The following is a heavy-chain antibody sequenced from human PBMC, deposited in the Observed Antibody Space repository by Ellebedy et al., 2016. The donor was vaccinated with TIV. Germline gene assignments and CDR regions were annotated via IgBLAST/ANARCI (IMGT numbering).Heavy chain of an antibody. CDR3: ATTAEYSSAYFFDN. CDR1: GYSFDTYW. D-gene: IGHD6-19*01. Sequence: GESLKISCKVSGYSFDTYWIGRVRQMPGQGLEWMGIIYLDYSDIRYSPSFQGQVTISADKSISTAYLHWSGLKASDSAMYYCATTAEYSSAYFFDNWGQGTLVTVSS. CDR2: IYLDYSDI. J-gene: IGHJ4*02. V-gene: IGHV5-51*01.